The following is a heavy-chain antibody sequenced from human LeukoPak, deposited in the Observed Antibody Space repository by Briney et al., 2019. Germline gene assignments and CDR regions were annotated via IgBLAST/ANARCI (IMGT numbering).Heavy chain of an antibody. D-gene: IGHD6-25*01. V-gene: IGHV4-4*02. CDR3: AREGGFYRPLDY. Sequence: RTSETLSLTCDVSGGSVTSTNWWTWFRQPPGKGLEWIGEVHLDGRTNYNPSLKSRLVMSADLPENHISLKLTSVIAADTAVYYCAREGGFYRPLDYSGQGTLVTVSS. J-gene: IGHJ4*02. CDR1: GGSVTSTNW. CDR2: VHLDGRT.